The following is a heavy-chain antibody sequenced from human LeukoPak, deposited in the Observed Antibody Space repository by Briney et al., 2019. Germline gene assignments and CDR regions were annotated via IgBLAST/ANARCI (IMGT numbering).Heavy chain of an antibody. Sequence: PGRSLRLSCAASGFTFSTYGMRWVRQAPGKGLEWVAFIWYDGSNKYYADSVKGRFTISRDNSKNTLYLQMNSLRAEDTAIYYCARGVSANWYVKDYWGQGTLVTVSS. V-gene: IGHV3-33*01. CDR2: IWYDGSNK. CDR3: ARGVSANWYVKDY. CDR1: GFTFSTYG. J-gene: IGHJ4*02. D-gene: IGHD1-1*01.